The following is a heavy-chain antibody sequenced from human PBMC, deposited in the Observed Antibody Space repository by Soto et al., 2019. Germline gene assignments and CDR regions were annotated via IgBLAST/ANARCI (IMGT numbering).Heavy chain of an antibody. CDR1: GFTVSSKY. V-gene: IGHV3-66*01. Sequence: GSLRLSCAASGFTVSSKYMSWVRQAPGKGLEWVSLIQSGGPTYYADSVKGGFTISRDTSENTLHLQMDSLRAEDTAVYYCARDDVLCDGGRCYGVPLDVCGKGTTVTVSS. CDR2: IQSGGPT. D-gene: IGHD2-15*01. CDR3: ARDDVLCDGGRCYGVPLDV. J-gene: IGHJ6*04.